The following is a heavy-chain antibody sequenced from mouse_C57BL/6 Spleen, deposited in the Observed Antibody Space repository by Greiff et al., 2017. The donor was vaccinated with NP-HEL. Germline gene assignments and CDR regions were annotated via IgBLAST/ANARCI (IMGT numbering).Heavy chain of an antibody. CDR3: VRHSTTRAMDY. CDR1: GFSFNTYA. Sequence: EVKLVESGGGLVQPKGSLKLSCAASGFSFNTYAMNWVRQAPGKGLEWVARIRSKSNNYATYYADSVKDRFTISRDDSESMLYLQMNNLKTEDTAMYYCVRHSTTRAMDYWGQGTSVTVSS. CDR2: IRSKSNNYAT. V-gene: IGHV10-1*01. D-gene: IGHD1-1*01. J-gene: IGHJ4*01.